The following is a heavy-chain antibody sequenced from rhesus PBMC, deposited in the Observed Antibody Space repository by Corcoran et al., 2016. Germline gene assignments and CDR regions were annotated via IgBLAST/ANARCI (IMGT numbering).Heavy chain of an antibody. J-gene: IGHJ4*01. CDR1: GGSFSSYW. Sequence: VQLQESGPGLVKPSETLSLTCAVSGGSFSSYWWSLIRQPPGKGLKWIGKINGNSGSTNYNPSLKNRVTISKDTSKNQFSMKLSSVTAADTAVYYCARDGRITGTTTFDYWGQGVLVTVSS. D-gene: IGHD1-26*01. V-gene: IGHV4-80*01. CDR2: INGNSGST. CDR3: ARDGRITGTTTFDY.